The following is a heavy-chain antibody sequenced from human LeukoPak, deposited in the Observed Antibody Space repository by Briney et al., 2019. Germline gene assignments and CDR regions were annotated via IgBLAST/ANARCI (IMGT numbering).Heavy chain of an antibody. CDR3: ATAVSGWSREGYYYYYYMDV. Sequence: ASVKVSCKASGYTFTTYNINWVRQAPGQGLEWMGWISGYNGNTNYAQKLQGRVTMTTDTSTSTAYMELRSLKSEDTAVYYCATAVSGWSREGYYYYYYMDVWGKGTTVTVSS. J-gene: IGHJ6*03. D-gene: IGHD2-15*01. CDR1: GYTFTTYN. V-gene: IGHV1-18*01. CDR2: ISGYNGNT.